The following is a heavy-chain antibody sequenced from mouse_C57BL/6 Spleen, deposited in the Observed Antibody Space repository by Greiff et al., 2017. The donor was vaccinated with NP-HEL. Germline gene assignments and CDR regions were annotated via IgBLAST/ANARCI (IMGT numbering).Heavy chain of an antibody. D-gene: IGHD2-5*01. CDR1: GFTFSDAW. Sequence: EVMLVESGGGLVQPGGSMKLSCAASGFTFSDAWMDWVRQSPEKGLEWVAEIRNKANNHATYYAESVKGRFTISRDDSKSSVYLQMNSLRAEDTGIYYCTRHYSNYGGHYAMDYWGQGTSVTVSS. V-gene: IGHV6-6*01. CDR3: TRHYSNYGGHYAMDY. CDR2: IRNKANNHAT. J-gene: IGHJ4*01.